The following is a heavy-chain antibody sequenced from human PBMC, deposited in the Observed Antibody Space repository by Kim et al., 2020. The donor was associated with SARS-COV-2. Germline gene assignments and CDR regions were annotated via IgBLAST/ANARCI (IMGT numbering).Heavy chain of an antibody. CDR2: ST. Sequence: STHYNPSLKSRVTISVDTSKNQISLKLSSVTAADTAVYYCARAKAFGMDVWGQGTTVTVSS. J-gene: IGHJ6*02. D-gene: IGHD3-16*01. V-gene: IGHV4-34*01. CDR3: ARAKAFGMDV.